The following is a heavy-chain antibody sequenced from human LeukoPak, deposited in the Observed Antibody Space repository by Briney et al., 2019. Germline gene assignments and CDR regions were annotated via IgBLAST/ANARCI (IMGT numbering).Heavy chain of an antibody. Sequence: ASVKVSCKASGYTFTSYGISWVRQAPGQGLEWMGWISAYNGNTNYAQKLQGRVTMTTDTSTSTAYMELRSLRSDDTAVYYCAREASGIGTQLYFAYWGQGTLVTVSS. CDR1: GYTFTSYG. J-gene: IGHJ4*02. CDR2: ISAYNGNT. V-gene: IGHV1-18*01. CDR3: AREASGIGTQLYFAY. D-gene: IGHD1-1*01.